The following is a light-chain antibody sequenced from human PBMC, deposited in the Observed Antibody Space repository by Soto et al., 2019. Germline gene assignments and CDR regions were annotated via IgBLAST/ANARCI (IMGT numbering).Light chain of an antibody. CDR1: QSISTW. V-gene: IGKV1-5*01. Sequence: DIQMTQSPSTLSASVGDRVTITCRASQSISTWLAWYQQKPGKAPKLLIYDASTLESGVPSTFSGSGSGTELTLPISSLQPDDFATYYCQQYNSYPWTFGQGTKVEI. CDR2: DAS. J-gene: IGKJ1*01. CDR3: QQYNSYPWT.